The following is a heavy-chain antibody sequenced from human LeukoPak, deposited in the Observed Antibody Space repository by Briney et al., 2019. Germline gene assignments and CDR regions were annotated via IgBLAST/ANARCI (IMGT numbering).Heavy chain of an antibody. V-gene: IGHV1-69*13. D-gene: IGHD4-17*01. CDR1: GYTFTSYY. J-gene: IGHJ4*02. CDR3: ARSALDDYGDYALLFDY. CDR2: IIPIFGTA. Sequence: SVKVSCKASGYTFTSYYMHWVRQAPGQGLEWMGGIIPIFGTANYAQKFQGRVTITADESTSTAYMELSSLRSEDTAVYYCARSALDDYGDYALLFDYWGQGTLVTVSS.